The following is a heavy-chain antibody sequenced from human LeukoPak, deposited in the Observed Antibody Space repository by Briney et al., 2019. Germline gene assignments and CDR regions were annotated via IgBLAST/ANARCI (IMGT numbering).Heavy chain of an antibody. CDR1: GGSIRSYY. V-gene: IGHV4-59*12. CDR3: ARDGRDYDILTG. Sequence: SETLSLTCTVSGGSIRSYYWSWIRQPPGKGLEWIGEIYHSGSTNYNPSLKSRVTISVDKSKNQFSLKLSSVTAADTAVYYCARDGRDYDILTGWGQGTLVTVSS. CDR2: IYHSGST. D-gene: IGHD3-9*01. J-gene: IGHJ4*02.